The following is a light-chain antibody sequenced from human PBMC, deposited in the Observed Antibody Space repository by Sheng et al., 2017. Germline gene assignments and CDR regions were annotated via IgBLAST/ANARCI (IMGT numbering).Light chain of an antibody. CDR2: VAS. CDR3: QQSYGTPLYT. Sequence: DIQLTQSPSFLSASVGDRVTITCRASQGINNYLAWYQQKPGKAPKLLIYVASSLQSGVPSRFSGSGSGSEFTLTITSLQPEDFATYYCQQSYGTPLYTFGQGTKLEIK. V-gene: IGKV1-39*01. CDR1: QGINNY. J-gene: IGKJ2*01.